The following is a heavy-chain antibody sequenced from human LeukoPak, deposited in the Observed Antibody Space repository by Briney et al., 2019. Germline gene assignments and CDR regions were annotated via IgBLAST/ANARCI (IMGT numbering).Heavy chain of an antibody. Sequence: RQAXXXGXEWMGRIIPILGIANYAQKFQGRVTITADKSTSTAYMELGSLRSEDTAVYYCARSYDSSGFTDYWGQGTLVTVSS. CDR2: IIPILGIA. D-gene: IGHD3-22*01. V-gene: IGHV1-69*02. CDR3: ARSYDSSGFTDY. J-gene: IGHJ4*02.